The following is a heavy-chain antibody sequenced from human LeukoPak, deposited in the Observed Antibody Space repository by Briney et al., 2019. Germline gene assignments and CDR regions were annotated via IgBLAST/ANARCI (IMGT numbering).Heavy chain of an antibody. CDR3: AKPTRCSGGSCHHPSNYMDV. CDR2: IWYDGSNK. CDR1: GFTFSSYG. Sequence: PGRSLRLSCAASGFTFSSYGMHWVRQAPGKGLEWVAVIWYDGSNKYYADSVKGRFTISRDNSKNTLYLQMNSLRAEDTAVYYCAKPTRCSGGSCHHPSNYMDVWGKGTTVTVSS. V-gene: IGHV3-33*06. J-gene: IGHJ6*03. D-gene: IGHD2-15*01.